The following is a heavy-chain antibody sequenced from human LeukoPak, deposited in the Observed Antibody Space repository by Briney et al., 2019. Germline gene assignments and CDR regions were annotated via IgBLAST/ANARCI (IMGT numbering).Heavy chain of an antibody. CDR2: IAPYNDNA. CDR1: GYNFDTYG. J-gene: IGHJ4*02. V-gene: IGHV1-18*01. CDR3: TRDPRHKYGNFDN. D-gene: IGHD2/OR15-2a*01. Sequence: GASVKVSCKASGYNFDTYGISWVRQAPGQGLEWMGWIAPYNDNANSAQKFQGRLSMTADTSTSTASMELRSLRSDDTAVYYCTRDPRHKYGNFDNWGQGTLVTVSS.